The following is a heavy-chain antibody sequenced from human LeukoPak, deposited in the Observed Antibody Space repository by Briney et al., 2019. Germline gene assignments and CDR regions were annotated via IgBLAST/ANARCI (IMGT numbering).Heavy chain of an antibody. CDR2: GHLNGST. Sequence: SETLSLTCGVSGGSISSTNWWTWVRQPPGGGLEWIGDGHLNGSTHYSPSLESRVTMSVDMSENPISLKLTSVTAADTAVYYCAREGGFYRPLDYSGPGTLVIVSS. CDR1: GGSISSTNW. V-gene: IGHV4-4*02. D-gene: IGHD2/OR15-2a*01. J-gene: IGHJ4*02. CDR3: AREGGFYRPLDY.